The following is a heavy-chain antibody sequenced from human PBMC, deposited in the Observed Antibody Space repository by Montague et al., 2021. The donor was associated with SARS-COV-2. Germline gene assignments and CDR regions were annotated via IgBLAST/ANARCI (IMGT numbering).Heavy chain of an antibody. J-gene: IGHJ6*02. CDR2: IYYSGST. V-gene: IGHV4-39*01. D-gene: IGHD3-9*01. CDR3: ARLSKTGYPPLYYYYGMDV. CDR1: GGSISSSSYY. Sequence: SETLSLTCTVSGGSISSSSYYWGWIRQPPGKGLEWIGSIYYSGSTYYNPSLKSRVTISVDTSKNQFSLKLSSVTAADTAVYYCARLSKTGYPPLYYYYGMDVWGQGNTVTVSS.